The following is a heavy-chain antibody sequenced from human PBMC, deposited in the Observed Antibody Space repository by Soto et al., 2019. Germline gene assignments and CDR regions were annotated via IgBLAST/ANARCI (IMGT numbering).Heavy chain of an antibody. CDR3: AREARYCSGGSCYPSSRLYYFDY. Sequence: SETLSLTCTVSGGAISSGGYYWSWIRQHPGKGLEWIGYIYYSGSTYYNPSLKSRVTISVDTSKNQFSLKLSSVTAADTAVYYCAREARYCSGGSCYPSSRLYYFDYWGQGTLVTVSS. CDR2: IYYSGST. D-gene: IGHD2-15*01. CDR1: GGAISSGGYY. J-gene: IGHJ4*02. V-gene: IGHV4-31*03.